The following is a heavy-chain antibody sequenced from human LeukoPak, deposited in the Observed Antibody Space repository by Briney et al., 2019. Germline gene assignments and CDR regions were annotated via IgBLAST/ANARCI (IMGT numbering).Heavy chain of an antibody. Sequence: PSETLSLTCAVYGGSFSGYYWSWIRQPPGKGLEWIGEINHSGSTNYKPSIKRRLTLSVDTSTNQFSLKLSSVTATDTAVYYCARGVLVGVSDVWGKGTTVTVSS. J-gene: IGHJ6*03. CDR2: INHSGST. CDR1: GGSFSGYY. D-gene: IGHD2-15*01. CDR3: ARGVLVGVSDV. V-gene: IGHV4-34*01.